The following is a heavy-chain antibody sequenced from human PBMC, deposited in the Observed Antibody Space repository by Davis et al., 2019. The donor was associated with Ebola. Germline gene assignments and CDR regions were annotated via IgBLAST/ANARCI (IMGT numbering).Heavy chain of an antibody. CDR1: GFTFDDYA. V-gene: IGHV3-9*01. Sequence: ALRLSCAASGFTFDDYAMHWVRQAPGKGLEWVSGISWNSGSIGYADSVKGRFTISRDNAKNSLYLQMNSLRAEDTALYYWAKDSMGASVGWFDPWGQGTLVTVSS. CDR2: ISWNSGSI. D-gene: IGHD1-26*01. CDR3: AKDSMGASVGWFDP. J-gene: IGHJ5*02.